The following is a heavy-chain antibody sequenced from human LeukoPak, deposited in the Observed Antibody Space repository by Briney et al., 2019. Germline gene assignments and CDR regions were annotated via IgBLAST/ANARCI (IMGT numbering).Heavy chain of an antibody. CDR1: GGSISSGGYY. J-gene: IGHJ4*02. CDR2: IYYSGST. CDR3: ARARGRLTRVDY. V-gene: IGHV4-31*03. D-gene: IGHD3-10*01. Sequence: SETLSLTCTVSGGSISSGGYYWSWIRQHPGKGLEWIGYIYYSGSTYYNPSLKSRVTISVDTSKNQFSLKLSSVTAADTAVYYCARARGRLTRVDYWGQGTLVTVSS.